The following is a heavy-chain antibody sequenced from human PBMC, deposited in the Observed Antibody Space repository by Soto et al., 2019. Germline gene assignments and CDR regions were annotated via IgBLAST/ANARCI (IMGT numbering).Heavy chain of an antibody. CDR3: ARRTSLVATIAAAFDI. CDR2: IYHSGST. Sequence: SETLSLTCAVSSGSISSSNWWSWVRQPPGKGLEWIGEIYHSGSTNYNPSLKSRVTISVDKSKNQFSLKLSSVTAADPAGYYCARRTSLVATIAAAFDIWGQGTMVTVSS. J-gene: IGHJ3*02. D-gene: IGHD5-12*01. CDR1: SGSISSSNW. V-gene: IGHV4-4*02.